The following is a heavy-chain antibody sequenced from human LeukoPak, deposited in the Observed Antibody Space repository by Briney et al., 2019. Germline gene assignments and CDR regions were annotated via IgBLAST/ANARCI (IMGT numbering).Heavy chain of an antibody. J-gene: IGHJ4*02. V-gene: IGHV3-66*02. Sequence: PGGSLRLSCAASGFTVSSNYMSWVRQAPGKGLEWVSVIYSGGSTYYADSVKGRFTISRDNSKNTLYLQMNSLRAEDTAVYYCARSPTKWELLFFDYWGQGTLVTVSS. D-gene: IGHD1-26*01. CDR3: ARSPTKWELLFFDY. CDR2: IYSGGST. CDR1: GFTVSSNY.